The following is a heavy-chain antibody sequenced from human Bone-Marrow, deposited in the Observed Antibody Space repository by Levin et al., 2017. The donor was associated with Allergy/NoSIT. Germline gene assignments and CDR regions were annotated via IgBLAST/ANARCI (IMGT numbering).Heavy chain of an antibody. D-gene: IGHD3-16*01. CDR2: ISGGSNAI. Sequence: GESLKISCAGSGFIFSDYYMSWIRQAPGKGLEWVSYISGGSNAIYYADSVKGRFTVTRDNAKKSLYLQMDSLRVEDTAVYYCAREKKLGYWGQGTLVTVSP. CDR1: GFIFSDYY. CDR3: AREKKLGY. J-gene: IGHJ4*02. V-gene: IGHV3-11*01.